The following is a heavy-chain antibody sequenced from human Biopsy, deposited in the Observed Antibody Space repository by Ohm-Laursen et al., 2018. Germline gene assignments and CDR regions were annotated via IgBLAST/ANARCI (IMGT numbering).Heavy chain of an antibody. CDR3: AKDRFPYTSGYSSVFEY. CDR2: ISNDGDIK. V-gene: IGHV3-30*18. D-gene: IGHD3-22*01. CDR1: GFTVYNNY. Sequence: SLRLSCAASGFTVYNNYMTWVRQAPGKGLEWVSLISNDGDIKYSADSMEGRFTISRDNSRNTLFLQMNSLKAVDTAVYYCAKDRFPYTSGYSSVFEYWGQGTLVTVSS. J-gene: IGHJ4*02.